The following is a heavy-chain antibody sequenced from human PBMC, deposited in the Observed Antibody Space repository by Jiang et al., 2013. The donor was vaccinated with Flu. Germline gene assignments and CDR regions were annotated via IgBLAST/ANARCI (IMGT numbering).Heavy chain of an antibody. CDR2: INPTGGAT. CDR1: GYSFASYY. D-gene: IGHD1-26*01. Sequence: QLVESGAEVKKPGASVRISCEASGYSFASYYVHWIRQSPRRGLEWLGIINPTGGATLKAPEFQGRLTLTRDTSTTTFFMQLSGLGSEDTAVYFCTRELLGMEDYQSTKLAFHIWGQGTMVTVSS. CDR3: TRELLGMEDYQSTKLAFHI. V-gene: IGHV1-46*03. J-gene: IGHJ3*02.